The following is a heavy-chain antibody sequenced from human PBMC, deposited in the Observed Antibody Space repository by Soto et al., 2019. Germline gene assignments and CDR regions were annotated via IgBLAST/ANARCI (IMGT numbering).Heavy chain of an antibody. D-gene: IGHD3-9*01. Sequence: ASVKVSCKASGYTFTGYYMHWVRQAPGQGLEWMGWINPNSGGTNYAQKFQGRVTMTRDTSISTAYMELSRLRSDDTAVYYCARSSHYDILTGYYSFLAGGMDVWGQGTTVTVSS. CDR1: GYTFTGYY. J-gene: IGHJ6*02. CDR3: ARSSHYDILTGYYSFLAGGMDV. V-gene: IGHV1-2*02. CDR2: INPNSGGT.